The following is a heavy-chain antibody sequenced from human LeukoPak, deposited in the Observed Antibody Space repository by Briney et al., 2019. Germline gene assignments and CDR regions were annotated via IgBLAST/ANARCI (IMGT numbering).Heavy chain of an antibody. CDR1: GLTFSAYW. Sequence: GGSLRLSCAASGLTFSAYWGNWVRQAPGKGLEWVAVISYDGSNKYYADSVKGRFTISRDNSKNTLYLQMNSLRAEDTAVYYCARGLYYDFWSGFAYWGQGTLVTVSS. V-gene: IGHV3-30-3*01. CDR3: ARGLYYDFWSGFAY. J-gene: IGHJ4*02. D-gene: IGHD3-3*01. CDR2: ISYDGSNK.